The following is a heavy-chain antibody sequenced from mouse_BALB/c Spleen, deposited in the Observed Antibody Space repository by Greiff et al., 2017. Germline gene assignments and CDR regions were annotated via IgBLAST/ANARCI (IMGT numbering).Heavy chain of an antibody. CDR2: ISSGGSYT. Sequence: DVKLVESGGDLVKPGGSLKLSCAASGFTFSSYGMSWVRQTPDKRLEWVATISSGGSYTYYPDSVKGRFTISRDNAKNTLYLQMSSLKSEDTAMYYCARTAKEAMDYWGQGTSVTVSS. CDR1: GFTFSSYG. CDR3: ARTAKEAMDY. V-gene: IGHV5-6*02. D-gene: IGHD1-2*01. J-gene: IGHJ4*01.